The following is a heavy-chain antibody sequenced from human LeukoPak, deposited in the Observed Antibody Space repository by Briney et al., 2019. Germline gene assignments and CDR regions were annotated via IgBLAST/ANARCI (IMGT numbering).Heavy chain of an antibody. CDR3: ARSLSPYDILTGYYFGFDY. D-gene: IGHD3-9*01. V-gene: IGHV4-31*03. CDR2: IYYSGST. J-gene: IGHJ4*02. CDR1: GGSISSGGYS. Sequence: PSQTLSLTCTVSGGSISSGGYSWSWIRQHSGKGLEWLGYIYYSGSTYYNPSLKSRVTISVDTSKNQFSLKLSSVTAADTAVYYCARSLSPYDILTGYYFGFDYWGQGTLVTVSS.